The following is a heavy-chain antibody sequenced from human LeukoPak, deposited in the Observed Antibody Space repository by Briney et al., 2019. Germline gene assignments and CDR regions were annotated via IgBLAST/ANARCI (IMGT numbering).Heavy chain of an antibody. D-gene: IGHD3-10*01. V-gene: IGHV3-23*01. Sequence: GGSLRLSCAASGFTFSSYAMSWARQAPGEGLEWVLAISGSGGSTYYADSVKGRFTISRDNSKNTLYLQMNSLRAEDTAVYYCAKDRRFGELSYAFDIWGQGTMVTVSS. CDR2: ISGSGGST. CDR1: GFTFSSYA. J-gene: IGHJ3*02. CDR3: AKDRRFGELSYAFDI.